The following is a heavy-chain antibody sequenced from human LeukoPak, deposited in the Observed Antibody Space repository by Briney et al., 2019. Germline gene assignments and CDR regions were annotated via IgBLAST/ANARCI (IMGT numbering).Heavy chain of an antibody. D-gene: IGHD3-22*01. Sequence: GGSLRLSCAPSGFTLSSYEMNWVRQAPGDGMEWVSCISSSGSTIFYADSVKDRLTISRDNAKKSLYLQMNSLRAEDTAVYYCAGQGLNYYYGMDVWGKGTTVTVSS. V-gene: IGHV3-48*03. CDR1: GFTLSSYE. J-gene: IGHJ6*04. CDR3: AGQGLNYYYGMDV. CDR2: ISSSGSTI.